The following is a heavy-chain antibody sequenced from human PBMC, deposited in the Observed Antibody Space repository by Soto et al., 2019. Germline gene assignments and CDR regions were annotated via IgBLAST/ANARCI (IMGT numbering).Heavy chain of an antibody. D-gene: IGHD6-19*01. CDR2: ISASGGST. V-gene: IGHV3-23*01. CDR1: GFTFSDYA. CDR3: AKESPRAVSPVYPD. Sequence: EVQLLESGGGLVQPGGSLRLSCAASGFTFSDYAMTWVRQSPGQGLEWVSSISASGGSTYYAESVEGRFTISRDNSKNPLYLQITSRSAEDTALYYCAKESPRAVSPVYPDWGQGTVVTVSS. J-gene: IGHJ4*02.